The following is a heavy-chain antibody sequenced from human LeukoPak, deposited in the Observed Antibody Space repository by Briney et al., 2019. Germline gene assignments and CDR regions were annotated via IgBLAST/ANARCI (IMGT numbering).Heavy chain of an antibody. D-gene: IGHD2-2*01. CDR1: GGSISSYY. CDR2: IYYSGST. Sequence: SETLSLTCTVSGGSISSYYWSWIRQPPGKGLEWIGYIYYSGSTNYNPSLKSRVTISVDTSKNQFSLKLSSVTAADTAVYYCARGGGYCSSTSCSYYYYMDVWGKGTTVTVSS. V-gene: IGHV4-59*01. CDR3: ARGGGYCSSTSCSYYYYMDV. J-gene: IGHJ6*03.